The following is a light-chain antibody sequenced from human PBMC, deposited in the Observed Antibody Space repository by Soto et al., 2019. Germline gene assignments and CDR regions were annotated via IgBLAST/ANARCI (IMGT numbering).Light chain of an antibody. CDR2: EVS. CDR3: CSYATSSYV. CDR1: SSDVGSYNL. V-gene: IGLV2-23*02. J-gene: IGLJ1*01. Sequence: QSVLTQPASVSGSPGQSITISCTGTSSDVGSYNLVSWYQQHPGKAPKLIIFEVSKRPSGVSDRFSGSKSGNTASLIISGPQAEDDADFYCCSYATSSYVFGTGTKVTVL.